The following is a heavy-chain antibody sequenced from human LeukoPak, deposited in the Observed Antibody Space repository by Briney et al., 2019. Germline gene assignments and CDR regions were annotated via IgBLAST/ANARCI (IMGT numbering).Heavy chain of an antibody. V-gene: IGHV3-23*01. CDR1: GFTFSSYA. Sequence: GGSRRLSCAASGFTFSSYAMSWVRQAPGKGRGWVSAFGGSGGSTYYADSVKGRFTISRDNSKNTLYLQMNSLRAEDTAVYYCAKDQGSGWYTYYGMDVWGQGTTVTVS. D-gene: IGHD6-19*01. J-gene: IGHJ6*02. CDR3: AKDQGSGWYTYYGMDV. CDR2: FGGSGGST.